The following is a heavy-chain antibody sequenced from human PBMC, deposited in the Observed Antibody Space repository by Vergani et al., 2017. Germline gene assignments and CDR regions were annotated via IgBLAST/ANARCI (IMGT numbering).Heavy chain of an antibody. CDR1: GGSFTSYH. CDR2: IAHTGRP. D-gene: IGHD4-11*01. V-gene: IGHV4-34*01. J-gene: IGHJ6*03. Sequence: QVQLQQWGGGLLKPSETLSLTCVVNGGSFTSYHWTWIRQSPGEGLEWVGDIAHTGRPDYNPSLKSRLTMSVDKSRNQFSLTLNSVTATDTAIYFCARVNTETNGHLYFYYYMDVCVQGTAVTVS. CDR3: ARVNTETNGHLYFYYYMDV.